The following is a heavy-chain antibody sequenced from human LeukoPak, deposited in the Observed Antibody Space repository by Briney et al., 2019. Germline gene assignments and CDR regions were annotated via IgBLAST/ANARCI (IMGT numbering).Heavy chain of an antibody. Sequence: PGRSLRLSCAASGFTFSSYGMHWVRQAPGKGLEWVAVISYDGSNKYYADSVKGRFTISRDNSKNTLYLQMNSLRAEDTAVYYCARYYGDYVFDYWGQGTLVTVSS. CDR1: GFTFSSYG. V-gene: IGHV3-30*03. J-gene: IGHJ4*02. CDR2: ISYDGSNK. CDR3: ARYYGDYVFDY. D-gene: IGHD4-17*01.